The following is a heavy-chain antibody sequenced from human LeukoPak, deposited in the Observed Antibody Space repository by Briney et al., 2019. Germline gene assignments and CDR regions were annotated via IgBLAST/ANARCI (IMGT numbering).Heavy chain of an antibody. Sequence: PGGSLRLSCTASRFSFGDYAMSWVRQAPGKGLEGVSYIRSSSTTIYYADSVKGRFTISRDNAKNSLYLQMNSLRAEDTAVYYCARDQGGYDVYYYYMDVWGKGTTVTISS. V-gene: IGHV3-48*01. D-gene: IGHD5-12*01. CDR2: IRSSSTTI. J-gene: IGHJ6*03. CDR1: RFSFGDYA. CDR3: ARDQGGYDVYYYYMDV.